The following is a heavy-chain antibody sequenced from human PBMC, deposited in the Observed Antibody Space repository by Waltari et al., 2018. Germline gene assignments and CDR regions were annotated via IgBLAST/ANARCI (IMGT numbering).Heavy chain of an antibody. D-gene: IGHD6-19*01. CDR3: AKVQTAVAGYYFDY. J-gene: IGHJ4*02. Sequence: VQLVESGGGVVQPGRSMRLSCAASGFIFSSYGRHWVRQAPGKGLEWVAVISYDGNNKYYADSVKGRFTISRDNSKNTLFLQMNSLRAEDTAVYYCAKVQTAVAGYYFDYWGQGTLVTVSS. CDR2: ISYDGNNK. V-gene: IGHV3-30*18. CDR1: GFIFSSYG.